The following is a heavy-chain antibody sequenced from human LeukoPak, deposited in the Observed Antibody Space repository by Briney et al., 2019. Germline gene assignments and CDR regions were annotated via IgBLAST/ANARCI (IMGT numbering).Heavy chain of an antibody. CDR1: GFTVSSNY. J-gene: IGHJ5*02. V-gene: IGHV3-53*01. CDR2: IYSGGDT. D-gene: IGHD1-26*01. Sequence: GGSLRLSCAASGFTVSSNYMSWLRQAPGKGLEWVSLIYSGGDTYYTESVKGRFTISSDNSKNTVYLQMNSLRAADTAVYYCARDDGMFDPWGQGTLVTVSS. CDR3: ARDDGMFDP.